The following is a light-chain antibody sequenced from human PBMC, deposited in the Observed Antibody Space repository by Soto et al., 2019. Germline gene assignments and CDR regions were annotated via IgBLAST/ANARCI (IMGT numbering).Light chain of an antibody. J-gene: IGLJ2*01. CDR1: SSDVGGYNY. Sequence: QSVLTQPASVSGSPGQSITISCTGTSSDVGGYNYVSWYQQHPGKAPKLMIYDVSNRPSGVSNRFSGSKSGNTASLTISGLRAEDEAAYYCSSYTSSSTYVVFGGGTKLTVL. CDR2: DVS. CDR3: SSYTSSSTYVV. V-gene: IGLV2-14*01.